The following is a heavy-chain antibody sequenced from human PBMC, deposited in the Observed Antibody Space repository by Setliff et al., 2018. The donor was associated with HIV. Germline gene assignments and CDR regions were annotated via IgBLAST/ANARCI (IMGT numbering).Heavy chain of an antibody. V-gene: IGHV4-61*09. CDR2: IYTSGST. D-gene: IGHD3-3*01. Sequence: LSLTCTVSGGSISRGTYYWSWIRQPAGKGLEWIGHIYTSGSTNYNPSLKSRVTISIDTSKNQFSLKLSSVTAADTAVYYCARQRGGRVTIFGVSGGWFDPWGQGTLVTVSS. J-gene: IGHJ5*02. CDR1: GGSISRGTYY. CDR3: ARQRGGRVTIFGVSGGWFDP.